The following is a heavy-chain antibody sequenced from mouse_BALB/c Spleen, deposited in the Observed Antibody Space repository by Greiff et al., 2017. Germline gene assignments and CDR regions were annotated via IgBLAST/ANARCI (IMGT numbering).Heavy chain of an antibody. V-gene: IGHV5-15*01. J-gene: IGHJ4*01. D-gene: IGHD1-1*01. Sequence: DVQLQESGGGLVQPGGSRKLSCAASGFTFSDYGMAWVRQAPGKGPEWVAFISNLAYSIYYADTVTGRFTISRENAKNTLYLQMTSLRSEDTAMYYCARWGYGSSYGAMDYWGQGTSVTVSS. CDR3: ARWGYGSSYGAMDY. CDR2: ISNLAYSI. CDR1: GFTFSDYG.